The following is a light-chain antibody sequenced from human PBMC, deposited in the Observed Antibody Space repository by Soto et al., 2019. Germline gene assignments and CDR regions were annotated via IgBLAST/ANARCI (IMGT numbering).Light chain of an antibody. Sequence: SYELTQPPSVSVAPGQTASITCSGAKLGDKYACWYQQKPGQSPVLVIYQDSKRPSGIPERFSGSNSGNTATLTISGTQAMDEADYYCQAWDSSTGPYVVFGGGTKVTVL. V-gene: IGLV3-1*01. CDR1: KLGDKY. CDR3: QAWDSSTGPYVV. J-gene: IGLJ2*01. CDR2: QDS.